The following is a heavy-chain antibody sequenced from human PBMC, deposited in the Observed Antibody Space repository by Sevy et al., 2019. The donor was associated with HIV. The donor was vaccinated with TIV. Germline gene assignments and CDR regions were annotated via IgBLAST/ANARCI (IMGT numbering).Heavy chain of an antibody. D-gene: IGHD1-1*01. J-gene: IGHJ1*01. CDR3: ALERLSSNVAEYFQN. CDR1: AFTFSDYS. CDR2: ISYDGSNK. Sequence: GGSLRLSCAASAFTFSDYSMHWVRQAPGKGLEWVATISYDGSNKHYADSVKGRFTLSSDNSKNSLFLQMNSLRAEDTDVYYCALERLSSNVAEYFQNWGQGTLVTVSS. V-gene: IGHV3-30-3*01.